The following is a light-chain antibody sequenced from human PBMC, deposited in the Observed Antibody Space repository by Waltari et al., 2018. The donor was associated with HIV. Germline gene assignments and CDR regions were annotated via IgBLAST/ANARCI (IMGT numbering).Light chain of an antibody. J-gene: IGKJ1*01. Sequence: EVVLTQSPGPLSLSPGERATLSCRASQSLISGYLAWYQQKPGQAPSLLVYSASNRAAGVPDRFEGGGFGTEFTLTITRLEPEDSAVYYCQHSFGTFGQGTKVEI. CDR2: SAS. V-gene: IGKV3-20*01. CDR3: QHSFGT. CDR1: QSLISGY.